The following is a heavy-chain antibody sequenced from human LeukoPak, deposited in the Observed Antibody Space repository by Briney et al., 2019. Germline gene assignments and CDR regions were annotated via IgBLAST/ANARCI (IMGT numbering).Heavy chain of an antibody. CDR1: GFTFNTYS. D-gene: IGHD2-2*01. J-gene: IGHJ4*02. Sequence: GGSLRLSCAASGFTFNTYSMNWVRQAPGKGLEWVSSISSSSSYIYYADSVKGRFTISRDNAKNSLYLQMNSLRAEDTAVYYCAREWFCSSASCYLDYWGQGTLVTVSS. V-gene: IGHV3-21*01. CDR2: ISSSSSYI. CDR3: AREWFCSSASCYLDY.